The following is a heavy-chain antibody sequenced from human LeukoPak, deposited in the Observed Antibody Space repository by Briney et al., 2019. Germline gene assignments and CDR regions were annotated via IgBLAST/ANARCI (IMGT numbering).Heavy chain of an antibody. Sequence: GASVKVSCKASRYTFTGYYMHWVRQAPGQGLEWMGWINPNSGGTNYAQKFQGRVTMTRDTSISTAYMELSRLRSDDTAVYYCARDRPEDYYDSSGYYDYWGQGTLVTVSS. D-gene: IGHD3-22*01. CDR3: ARDRPEDYYDSSGYYDY. J-gene: IGHJ4*02. V-gene: IGHV1-2*02. CDR2: INPNSGGT. CDR1: RYTFTGYY.